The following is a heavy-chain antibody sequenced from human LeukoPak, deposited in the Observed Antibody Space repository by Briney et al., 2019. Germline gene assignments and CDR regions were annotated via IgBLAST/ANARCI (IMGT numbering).Heavy chain of an antibody. J-gene: IGHJ4*02. CDR1: GVTVSSNY. D-gene: IGHD5-24*01. CDR3: ARGDGYNFFDF. V-gene: IGHV3-66*02. CDR2: IYVGGNT. Sequence: GGSLRLSCAASGVTVSSNYMNWVRQAPGKGLEWVSVIYVGGNTYYADSVKGRFTISRDNPKNTLYLQMNSLRAEDTAVYYCARGDGYNFFDFWGQGTLVTASS.